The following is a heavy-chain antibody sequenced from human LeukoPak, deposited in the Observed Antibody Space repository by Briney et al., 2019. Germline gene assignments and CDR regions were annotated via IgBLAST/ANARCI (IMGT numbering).Heavy chain of an antibody. J-gene: IGHJ5*02. CDR2: IYYSGST. V-gene: IGHV4-59*12. D-gene: IGHD2-2*01. CDR3: ARAIPGCCSSTSCYVGGENWFDP. Sequence: SETLSLTCTVSGGSISTYYWSWIRQPPGKGLEWIGYIYYSGSTNYNPSLKSRVTISVDTSKNQFSLKLSSVTAADTAVYYCARAIPGCCSSTSCYVGGENWFDPWGQGTLVTVSS. CDR1: GGSISTYY.